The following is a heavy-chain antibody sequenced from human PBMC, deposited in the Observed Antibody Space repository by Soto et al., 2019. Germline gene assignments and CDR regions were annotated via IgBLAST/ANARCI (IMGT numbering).Heavy chain of an antibody. Sequence: QVHLVQSGVEVKTPGASVKVSCQASGYTFFTYDISWVRQAPGQGLEWMGWISTYSGVTKYAQKFQGRVTMTTDTSTTTDYLELRSLRSDDTAVYYCARHHGPTTSENWCDPWGQGTLVTVSS. J-gene: IGHJ5*02. CDR2: ISTYSGVT. CDR1: GYTFFTYD. CDR3: ARHHGPTTSENWCDP. D-gene: IGHD5-12*01. V-gene: IGHV1-18*01.